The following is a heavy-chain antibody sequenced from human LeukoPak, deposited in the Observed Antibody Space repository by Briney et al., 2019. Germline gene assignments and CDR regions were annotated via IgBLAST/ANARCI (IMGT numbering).Heavy chain of an antibody. CDR3: ARDSDYYDSSGYCLRSDY. V-gene: IGHV1-18*01. Sequence: ASVKVSCKASGYTFTSYGISWVRQAPGQGLEWMGWISAYNGNTNYAQKLQGRVTMTTDTSTSTAYMELRSLRSDDTAVYYCARDSDYYDSSGYCLRSDYWGQGTLVTVSS. J-gene: IGHJ4*02. D-gene: IGHD3-22*01. CDR1: GYTFTSYG. CDR2: ISAYNGNT.